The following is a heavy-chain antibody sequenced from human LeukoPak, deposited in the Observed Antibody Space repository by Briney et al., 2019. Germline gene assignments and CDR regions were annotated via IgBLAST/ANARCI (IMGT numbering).Heavy chain of an antibody. J-gene: IGHJ3*02. V-gene: IGHV3-7*01. CDR3: ARTNTYYYDSSGYPDAFDI. Sequence: GGSLRLSCAASGFTFSSYWMSWVRQAPGKGREWVANIKQDGSEKYYVESVKGRFTISRDNAKNSLYLQMNSLRAEDTAVYYCARTNTYYYDSSGYPDAFDIWGQGTMVTVSS. CDR2: IKQDGSEK. CDR1: GFTFSSYW. D-gene: IGHD3-22*01.